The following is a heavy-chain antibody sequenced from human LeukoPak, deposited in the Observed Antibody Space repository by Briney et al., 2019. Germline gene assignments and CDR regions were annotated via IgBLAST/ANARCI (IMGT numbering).Heavy chain of an antibody. CDR3: ASSEYGSPSYFGVDY. CDR2: ISSSGSTK. V-gene: IGHV3-48*04. D-gene: IGHD3-10*01. J-gene: IGHJ4*02. Sequence: GGSLRLSCAASGFTFSGYSMNWVRQAPGKGLEWVSYISSSGSTKYYADSVKGRFTISRDNAKNSLYLQMNSLRAEDTAVYYCASSEYGSPSYFGVDYWGQGTLVTVSS. CDR1: GFTFSGYS.